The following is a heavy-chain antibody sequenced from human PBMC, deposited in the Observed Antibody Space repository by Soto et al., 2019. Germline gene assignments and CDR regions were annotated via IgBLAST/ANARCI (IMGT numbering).Heavy chain of an antibody. CDR2: IIPILGIA. V-gene: IGHV1-69*04. CDR1: GGTFSSYT. Sequence: SVKVSCKASGGTFSSYTISWVRQAPGQGLEWMGRIIPILGIANYAQKFQGRVTITADKSTSTAYMELSSLRSEDTAVYYCARDFDSSDFDYWGQGTLVTVSS. D-gene: IGHD6-25*01. J-gene: IGHJ4*02. CDR3: ARDFDSSDFDY.